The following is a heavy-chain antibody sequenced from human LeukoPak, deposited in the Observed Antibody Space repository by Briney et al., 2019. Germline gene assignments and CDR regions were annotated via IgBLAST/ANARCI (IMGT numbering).Heavy chain of an antibody. V-gene: IGHV1-2*02. CDR1: GYTFTGYY. Sequence: ASVKVSCKASGYTFTGYYMHWVRQAPGQGLEWMGWINPNSGGTNYAQKFQGRVTMTTDTSTGTAYMELRSLRSDDTAVYYCAAVWGYYDSSGYSQFDYWGQGTLVTVSS. CDR2: INPNSGGT. CDR3: AAVWGYYDSSGYSQFDY. J-gene: IGHJ4*02. D-gene: IGHD3-22*01.